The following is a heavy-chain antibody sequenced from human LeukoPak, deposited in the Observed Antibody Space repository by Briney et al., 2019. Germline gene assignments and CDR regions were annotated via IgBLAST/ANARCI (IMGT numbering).Heavy chain of an antibody. J-gene: IGHJ4*02. V-gene: IGHV1-24*01. Sequence: GASVKVSCKVSGYRLNELSIHWVRQGPGKGLEWMGGFDPEEGKTIYAQKLQGRVSMTEDTSTDTAFMELRSLRSEDTAVYYCAIWQVKNQYIVDYWGQGTLVTVSS. CDR3: AIWQVKNQYIVDY. CDR1: GYRLNELS. D-gene: IGHD6-6*01. CDR2: FDPEEGKT.